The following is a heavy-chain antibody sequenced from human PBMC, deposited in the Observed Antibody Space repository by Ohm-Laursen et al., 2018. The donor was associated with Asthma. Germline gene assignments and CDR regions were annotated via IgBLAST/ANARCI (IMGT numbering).Heavy chain of an antibody. V-gene: IGHV3-30-3*01. CDR1: GFTFSNYA. CDR3: ARGGMATVMYYFDY. Sequence: SLRLSCAASGFTFSNYAMHWVRQAPGKGLEWVAVISYDGSNEYYADSVKGRFSISRDNSKNTLSLQMNSLRAEDTAVYYCARGGMATVMYYFDYWGPGTLVTVSS. J-gene: IGHJ4*02. D-gene: IGHD5-24*01. CDR2: ISYDGSNE.